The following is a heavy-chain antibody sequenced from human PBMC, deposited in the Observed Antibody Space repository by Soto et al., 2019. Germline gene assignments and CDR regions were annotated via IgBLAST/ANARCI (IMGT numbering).Heavy chain of an antibody. CDR3: AKDAFSKEQLVDY. V-gene: IGHV3-30*18. D-gene: IGHD6-6*01. J-gene: IGHJ4*02. CDR2: ISYDGSNK. CDR1: GFTFSSYG. Sequence: SLRLSCAASGFTFSSYGMHWVRQAPGKGLEWVAVISYDGSNKYYADSVKGRFTISRDNSKNTLYLQMNSLRAEDTAVYYCAKDAFSKEQLVDYWGQGTLVTVSS.